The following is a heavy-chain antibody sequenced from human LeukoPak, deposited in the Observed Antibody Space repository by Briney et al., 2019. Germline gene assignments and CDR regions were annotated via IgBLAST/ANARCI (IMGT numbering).Heavy chain of an antibody. D-gene: IGHD6-19*01. CDR2: ISYDGSDK. CDR3: AKDRGWCFEY. CDR1: GFTFSSYA. Sequence: GGSLRLSCAASGFTFSSYAMHWVRQAPDKGLEWVAFISYDGSDKYYADSVKGRFTVSRDNSKHTLYLQMNSLRAEDTAVYYCAKDRGWCFEYWGQGTVVTVSS. J-gene: IGHJ4*02. V-gene: IGHV3-30*04.